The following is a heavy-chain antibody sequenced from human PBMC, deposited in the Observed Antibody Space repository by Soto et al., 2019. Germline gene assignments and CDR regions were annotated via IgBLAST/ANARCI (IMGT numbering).Heavy chain of an antibody. J-gene: IGHJ3*02. CDR3: AKDLGGSSSWYNGDAFDI. V-gene: IGHV3-23*01. CDR1: GFTFSSYA. CDR2: VSGSGSTT. D-gene: IGHD6-13*01. Sequence: GGSLRLSCAASGFTFSSYAMSWVRQAPGKGLEWVSAVSGSGSTTYYADSVKGRFTISRDNSKNTLYLQMNSLRAEDTAVYYCAKDLGGSSSWYNGDAFDIWGQGTMVTVSS.